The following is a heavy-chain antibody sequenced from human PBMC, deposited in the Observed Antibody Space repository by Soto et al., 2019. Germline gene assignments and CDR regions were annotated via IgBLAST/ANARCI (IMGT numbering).Heavy chain of an antibody. CDR3: AKQTVELSLGGFDS. CDR1: GYTFANYY. D-gene: IGHD1-26*01. Sequence: QVRLVQSGAEVQKPGASVKLSCEASGYTFANYYVHWVRQAPGQGLEWMGKINPSGGATTYAQKFQGRVTITWDGSAKSVYMEMKSLSGDDTAVYYCAKQTVELSLGGFDSWGQGTLVTVSS. J-gene: IGHJ5*01. V-gene: IGHV1-46*01. CDR2: INPSGGAT.